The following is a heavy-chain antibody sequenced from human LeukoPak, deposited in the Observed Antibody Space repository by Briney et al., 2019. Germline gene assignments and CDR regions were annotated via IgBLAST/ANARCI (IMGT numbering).Heavy chain of an antibody. V-gene: IGHV4-39*01. CDR2: ICYTGIV. CDR1: DGSITRGSYY. Sequence: PSETRSLTCTVSDGSITRGSYYWGWIRQTPGESLDWIGSICYTGIVYYNPSLHRRVTMSVDTSMNQFSLKLNSVTVADTAVYYCARLRVTTGFDYWDQGIPVTVSS. J-gene: IGHJ4*02. D-gene: IGHD2-21*02. CDR3: ARLRVTTGFDY.